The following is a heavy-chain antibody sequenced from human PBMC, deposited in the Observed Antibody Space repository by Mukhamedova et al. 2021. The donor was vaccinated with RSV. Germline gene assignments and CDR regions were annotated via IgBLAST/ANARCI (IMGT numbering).Heavy chain of an antibody. CDR3: ARDKTTVTTFYYYYYGMDV. CDR2: INSDGSST. D-gene: IGHD4-17*01. Sequence: GKGLVWVSRINSDGSSTSYADSVKGRFTISRDNAKNTLYLQMNSLRAEDTAVYYCARDKTTVTTFYYYYYGMDVWGQGTTVTVSS. V-gene: IGHV3-74*01. J-gene: IGHJ6*02.